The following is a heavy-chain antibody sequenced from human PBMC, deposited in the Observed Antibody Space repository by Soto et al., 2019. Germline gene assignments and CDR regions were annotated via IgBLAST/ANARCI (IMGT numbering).Heavy chain of an antibody. CDR1: GFTFSSYA. CDR2: ISGSGGST. CDR3: AKDTSSSDYYYYYGMAV. V-gene: IGHV3-23*01. Sequence: GGSLRLSCAASGFTFSSYAMSWVRQAPGKGLEWVSAISGSGGSTYYADSVKGRFTISRDNSKNTLYLQMNSLRAEDTAVYYCAKDTSSSDYYYYYGMAVWGQGTTVTVSS. D-gene: IGHD6-6*01. J-gene: IGHJ6*02.